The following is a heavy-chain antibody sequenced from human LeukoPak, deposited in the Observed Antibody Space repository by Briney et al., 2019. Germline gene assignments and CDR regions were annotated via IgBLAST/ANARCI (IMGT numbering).Heavy chain of an antibody. CDR2: ISYDGSNK. CDR1: GFTFSSYG. Sequence: GGSLRLSCAASGFTFSSYGVHWARQAPGKGLEWVAVISYDGSNKYYADSVKGRFTISRDNSKNTLYLQMNSLRAEDTAVYYCAKDGGAATRYFDYWGQGTLVTVSS. CDR3: AKDGGAATRYFDY. D-gene: IGHD2-15*01. V-gene: IGHV3-30*18. J-gene: IGHJ4*02.